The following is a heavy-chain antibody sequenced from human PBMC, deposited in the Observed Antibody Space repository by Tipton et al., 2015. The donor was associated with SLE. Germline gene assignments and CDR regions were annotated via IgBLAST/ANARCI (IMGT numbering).Heavy chain of an antibody. CDR2: INHSGST. CDR1: GGSFSGYY. V-gene: IGHV4-34*01. Sequence: TLSLTCAVYGGSFSGYYLSWIRQTPGKGLEWIGEINHSGSTNYNPSLKSRVTISVDTSKNQFSLKLSSVTAADTAVYYCARDFGMGFRELLAMDVWGQGTTVTVSS. J-gene: IGHJ6*02. CDR3: ARDFGMGFRELLAMDV. D-gene: IGHD3-10*01.